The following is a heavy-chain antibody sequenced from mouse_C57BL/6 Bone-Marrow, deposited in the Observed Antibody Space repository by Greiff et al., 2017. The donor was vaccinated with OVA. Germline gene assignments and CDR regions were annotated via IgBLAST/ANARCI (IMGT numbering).Heavy chain of an antibody. Sequence: VKLQESGAELVRPGTSVKVSCKASGYAFTNYLIEWVKQRPGQGLEWIGVINPGSGGTNYNEKFKGKATLTADKSSSTAYMQLSSLTSEDSAVYFCARSRSYYFDYWGQGTTLTVSS. CDR2: INPGSGGT. V-gene: IGHV1-54*01. J-gene: IGHJ2*01. CDR1: GYAFTNYL. CDR3: ARSRSYYFDY.